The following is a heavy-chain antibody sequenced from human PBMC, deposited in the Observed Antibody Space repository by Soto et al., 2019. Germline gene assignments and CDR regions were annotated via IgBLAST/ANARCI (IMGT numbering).Heavy chain of an antibody. V-gene: IGHV1-69*02. J-gene: IGHJ6*02. CDR2: IIPILGIT. CDR1: GGTFSSYT. D-gene: IGHD4-17*01. Sequence: QVQLVQSGAEVKKPGSSVEVSCKASGGTFSSYTISWVRQAPGQGLEWMGRIIPILGITNYAQKFQGRVTITADKSTSTAYMELSSLRSEDTAVYYCARDDYGDFYYYYYGMDVWGQGTTVTVSS. CDR3: ARDDYGDFYYYYYGMDV.